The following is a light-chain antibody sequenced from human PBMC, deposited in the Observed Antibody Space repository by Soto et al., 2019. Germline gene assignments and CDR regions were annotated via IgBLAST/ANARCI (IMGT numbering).Light chain of an antibody. V-gene: IGLV2-18*01. CDR3: SLYTSSSSYV. J-gene: IGLJ1*01. Sequence: QSALTQPPSVSGSPGQSVTISCTGTSSDVGGYNRVSWYQQPPGTAPKLMIYEVSNRPSGVPDRFSGSKSGNTASLTISGLQAEDEADYYCSLYTSSSSYVFGTGTKVTVL. CDR2: EVS. CDR1: SSDVGGYNR.